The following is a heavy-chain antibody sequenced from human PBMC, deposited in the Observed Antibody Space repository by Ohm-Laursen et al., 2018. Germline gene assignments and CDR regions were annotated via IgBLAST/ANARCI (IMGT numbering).Heavy chain of an antibody. CDR2: IYYSGST. J-gene: IGHJ6*02. V-gene: IGHV4-59*01. CDR1: GGSISSYY. D-gene: IGHD1-1*01. CDR3: ARYTAPKYYYGMDV. Sequence: GTLSLTCTVSGGSISSYYWSWIRQPPGQGLEWIGYIYYSGSTNYNPSLKSRVTISVDTSKNQFSLKLNSVTAADTAVYYCARYTAPKYYYGMDVWGQGTTVTVSS.